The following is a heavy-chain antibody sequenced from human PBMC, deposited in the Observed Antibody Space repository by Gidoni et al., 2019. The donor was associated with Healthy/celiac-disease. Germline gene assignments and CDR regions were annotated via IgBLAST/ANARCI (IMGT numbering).Heavy chain of an antibody. CDR3: ARDSPYFPHDY. V-gene: IGHV3-21*01. CDR2: ISSSSSYL. CDR1: GFTSSRYS. D-gene: IGHD3-10*01. Sequence: EVQLVESGGGLVKPGGYLRLSCAASGFTSSRYSMNWVRQAPGKGLELVSSISSSSSYLYYADSVKGRFTISRDNAKNSLYLQMNSLRAEDTAVYYCARDSPYFPHDYWGQGTLVTVSS. J-gene: IGHJ4*02.